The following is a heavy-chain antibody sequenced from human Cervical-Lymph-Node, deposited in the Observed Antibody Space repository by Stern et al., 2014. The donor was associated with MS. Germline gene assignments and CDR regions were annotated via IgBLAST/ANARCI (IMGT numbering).Heavy chain of an antibody. CDR3: AKRMEGNSYGYTYYGMDV. Sequence: EVQLVESGGGLVQPGGSLRLSCAASGFTFSSYAMSWVRQAPGKGLEWVSAISGSGGSTYYADSVKGRFTISRDNSKNTLYLQMNSLRAEDTAVYYCAKRMEGNSYGYTYYGMDVWGQGTTVTVSS. CDR1: GFTFSSYA. CDR2: ISGSGGST. J-gene: IGHJ6*02. D-gene: IGHD5-18*01. V-gene: IGHV3-23*04.